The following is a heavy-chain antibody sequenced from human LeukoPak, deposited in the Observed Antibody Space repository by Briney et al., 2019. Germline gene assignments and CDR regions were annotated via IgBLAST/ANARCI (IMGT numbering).Heavy chain of an antibody. Sequence: SETLSLTCAVSGASMNTHYWSWIRQPPGRGLEWIGYIYYSGSTYYNPSLKSRVTISVDTSKNQFSLKLTSVTAADTAVYYCARHGNPYYDLLTGYFDYWGQGTLVTVSS. CDR1: GASMNTHY. J-gene: IGHJ4*02. CDR3: ARHGNPYYDLLTGYFDY. CDR2: IYYSGST. V-gene: IGHV4-59*08. D-gene: IGHD3-9*01.